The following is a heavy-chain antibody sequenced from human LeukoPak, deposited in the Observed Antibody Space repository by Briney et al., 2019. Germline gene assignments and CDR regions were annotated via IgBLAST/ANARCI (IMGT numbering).Heavy chain of an antibody. CDR2: ISYSGTT. CDR3: ARDRNSGFDH. V-gene: IGHV4-31*03. CDR1: GVSISSVGYY. Sequence: PSQTLSLTCTVSGVSISSVGYYWSCIRQLPGKGLEWIGYISYSGTTNYNPSLESRVTFSVDTSKNQFSVKLSSVTAADTAVYYCARDRNSGFDHWGQGTLVTVSS. D-gene: IGHD3-10*01. J-gene: IGHJ4*02.